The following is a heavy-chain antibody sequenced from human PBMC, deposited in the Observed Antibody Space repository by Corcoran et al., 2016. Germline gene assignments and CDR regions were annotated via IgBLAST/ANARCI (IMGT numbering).Heavy chain of an antibody. J-gene: IGHJ5*02. CDR3: ARVTTNVSTWRFDP. D-gene: IGHD3-16*01. V-gene: IGHV4-59*01. CDR2: IHYTGSI. CDR1: GGSISSDY. Sequence: QVQLQESGPGLVKPSETLSLTCTVSGGSISSDYWRWIRQPPGKGLEWIGYIHYTGSINYNPSLKSRVTVSVDTSKSQVSLKLSSVTAADTAVYYCARVTTNVSTWRFDPWGQGTLVTVSS.